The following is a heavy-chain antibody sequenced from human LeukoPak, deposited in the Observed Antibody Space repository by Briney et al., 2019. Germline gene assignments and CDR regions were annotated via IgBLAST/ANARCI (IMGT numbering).Heavy chain of an antibody. Sequence: PSETLSLTSAVYGGSFSGYYWSWIRQPPGKGLEWIGEINHSGSTNYNPSLKSRVTISVDTSKNQFSLKLSSVTAADTAVYYCASLEEVVPAARWLDPWGQGTLVTVSS. CDR3: ASLEEVVPAARWLDP. V-gene: IGHV4-34*01. J-gene: IGHJ5*02. D-gene: IGHD2-2*01. CDR1: GGSFSGYY. CDR2: INHSGST.